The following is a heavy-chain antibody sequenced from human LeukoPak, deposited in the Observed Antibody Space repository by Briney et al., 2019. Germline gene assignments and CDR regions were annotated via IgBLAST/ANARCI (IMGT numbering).Heavy chain of an antibody. CDR1: GGSNSSYY. CDR3: ARGRGWAAAAGVYFDY. D-gene: IGHD6-13*01. V-gene: IGHV4-59*01. Sequence: SETLSLTCTVSGGSNSSYYWSWIRQPPGKGLEWIGYIYYTGSTNYNPSLKSRVTISVDTSKNQFSLKLSSVTAADTAVYYCARGRGWAAAAGVYFDYWGQGTLVTVSS. J-gene: IGHJ4*02. CDR2: IYYTGST.